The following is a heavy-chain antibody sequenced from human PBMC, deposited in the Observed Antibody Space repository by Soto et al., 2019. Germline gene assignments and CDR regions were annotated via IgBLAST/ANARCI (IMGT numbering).Heavy chain of an antibody. CDR3: AKDISVYVYYYYGMDV. Sequence: EVQLVESGGGLVQPGRSLRLSCAASGFTFDDYAMHWVRQAPGKGLEWVSGISWNSGSIGYADPVKGRFTISRDNPKTSRYRQMNSLRAEDTALYYFAKDISVYVYYYYGMDVWGQGTTVTVSS. CDR1: GFTFDDYA. J-gene: IGHJ6*02. V-gene: IGHV3-9*01. D-gene: IGHD1-20*01. CDR2: ISWNSGSI.